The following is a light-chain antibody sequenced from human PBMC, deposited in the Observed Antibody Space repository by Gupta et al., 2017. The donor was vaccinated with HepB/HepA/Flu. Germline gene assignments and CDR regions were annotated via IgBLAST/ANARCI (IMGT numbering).Light chain of an antibody. Sequence: QSALTQPPSVSGSPGQSVTISCTGTSSDVGSYNRVSWYQQPPVTAPQLILYDVSNRPSGVPPRFSGSKSGNTASLTISGLQSEDEADYYCSSYLNTNTPYVIFGGGTKLTVL. CDR2: DVS. J-gene: IGLJ2*01. CDR3: SSYLNTNTPYVI. CDR1: SSDVGSYNR. V-gene: IGLV2-18*02.